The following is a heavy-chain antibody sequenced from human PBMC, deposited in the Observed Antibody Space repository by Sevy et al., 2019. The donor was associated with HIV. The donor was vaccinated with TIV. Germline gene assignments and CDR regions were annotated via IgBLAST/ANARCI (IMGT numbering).Heavy chain of an antibody. CDR3: ARSYGSFGFDN. D-gene: IGHD3-16*02. V-gene: IGHV3-11*01. CDR1: GFTFSNYY. J-gene: IGHJ4*02. Sequence: GGSLRLSCAASGFTFSNYYMSWIRQAPGKGLEWVSYSSSSGSTVSYRDSVRGRFTISRDNAKSTVSLQMNSLRAEDTAVYYCARSYGSFGFDNWGQGTLVTVSS. CDR2: SSSSGSTV.